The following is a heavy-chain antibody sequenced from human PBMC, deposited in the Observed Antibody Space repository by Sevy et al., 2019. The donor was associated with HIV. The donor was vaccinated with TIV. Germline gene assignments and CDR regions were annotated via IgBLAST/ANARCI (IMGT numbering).Heavy chain of an antibody. CDR2: ISYDGSNK. V-gene: IGHV3-30-3*01. J-gene: IGHJ6*02. CDR1: GFTFSSYA. CDR3: ARDSGPFSAYYYYGMDV. Sequence: GESLKISCAASGFTFSSYAMHWVRQAPGKGLEWVAVISYDGSNKYYADSVKGRFTISRDNSKNTLYLQMNSLRAEDTAVYYCARDSGPFSAYYYYGMDVWGQGTTVTVSS.